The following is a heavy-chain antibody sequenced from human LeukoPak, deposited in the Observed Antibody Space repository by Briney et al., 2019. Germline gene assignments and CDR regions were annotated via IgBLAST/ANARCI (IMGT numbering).Heavy chain of an antibody. CDR3: ARGLGVGSGWYYFDY. CDR2: INPNSGGT. V-gene: IGHV1-2*04. J-gene: IGHJ4*02. D-gene: IGHD6-19*01. Sequence: ASVKVSCKASGYPFTSYAMNWVRQAPGQGLEWMGWINPNSGGTNYAQKFQGWVTMTRDTSISTAYMELSRLRSDDTAVYYCARGLGVGSGWYYFDYWGQGTLVTVSS. CDR1: GYPFTSYA.